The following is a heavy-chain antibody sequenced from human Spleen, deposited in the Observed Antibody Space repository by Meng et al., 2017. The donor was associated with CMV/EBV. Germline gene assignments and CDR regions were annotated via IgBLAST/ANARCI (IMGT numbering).Heavy chain of an antibody. CDR2: ISGSGDST. CDR1: GFHFSTYW. Sequence: GESLKISCAASGFHFSTYWMSWVRQAPGKGLEWVSSISGSGDSTYYADSVKGRLTISRDNSKNTLYLRMDSLRAEDTAVYYCAKGQFFYESGGYLILDSWGQGALVTVSS. J-gene: IGHJ4*02. D-gene: IGHD3-22*01. V-gene: IGHV3-23*01. CDR3: AKGQFFYESGGYLILDS.